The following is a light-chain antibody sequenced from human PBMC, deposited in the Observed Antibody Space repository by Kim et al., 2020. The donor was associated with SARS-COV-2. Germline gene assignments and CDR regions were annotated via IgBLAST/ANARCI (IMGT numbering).Light chain of an antibody. CDR3: QQYNSDLQVA. CDR1: QSISRW. CDR2: AAS. J-gene: IGKJ4*01. V-gene: IGKV1-5*01. Sequence: SVGDRVSITGRASQSISRWLAWYQQKPGKAPKLLIYAASTLESGVPSRFSGSGSGTEATLTISSLQPDDFATYYCQQYNSDLQVAFGGGTKVDIK.